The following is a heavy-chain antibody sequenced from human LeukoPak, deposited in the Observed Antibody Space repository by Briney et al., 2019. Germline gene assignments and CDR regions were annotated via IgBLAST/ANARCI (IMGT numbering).Heavy chain of an antibody. CDR3: ARGRFELPF. CDR1: GGPISNYY. V-gene: IGHV4-59*01. J-gene: IGHJ4*02. CDR2: IYYSGST. Sequence: PSETLSLTCTVSGGPISNYYWSWIRQPPGKGLESIGYIYYSGSTNYNPSLKSRVTISVDVSKNQFSLELNSVTAADTAVYYCARGRFELPFWGQGTLVTVSS. D-gene: IGHD2-15*01.